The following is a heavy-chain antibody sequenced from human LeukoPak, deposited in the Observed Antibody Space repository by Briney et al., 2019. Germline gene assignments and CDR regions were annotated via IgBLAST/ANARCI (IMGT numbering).Heavy chain of an antibody. D-gene: IGHD5-18*01. V-gene: IGHV1-18*01. Sequence: ASVKVSCKASGYTFTSYGISWVRQAPGQGLEWMGWISAYNGSTNYAQKLQGRVTMTTDTSTSTAYMELRSLRSDDTAMYYCARDNTAMVGFDYWGQGTLVTVSS. J-gene: IGHJ4*02. CDR3: ARDNTAMVGFDY. CDR1: GYTFTSYG. CDR2: ISAYNGST.